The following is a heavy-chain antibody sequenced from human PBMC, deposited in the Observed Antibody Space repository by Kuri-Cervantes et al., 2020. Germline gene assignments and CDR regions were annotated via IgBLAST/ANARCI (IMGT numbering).Heavy chain of an antibody. J-gene: IGHJ6*02. CDR1: GFTFSSYD. D-gene: IGHD4-17*01. V-gene: IGHV3-13*01. Sequence: GESLKISCAASGFTFSSYDMHWVRQATGKGLEWVSAIGTAGDTYYPGSVKGRFTISRENAKNSLYLQMNGLRAGDTAVYYCARGAVTKYGMDVWGQGTTVTVSS. CDR2: IGTAGDT. CDR3: ARGAVTKYGMDV.